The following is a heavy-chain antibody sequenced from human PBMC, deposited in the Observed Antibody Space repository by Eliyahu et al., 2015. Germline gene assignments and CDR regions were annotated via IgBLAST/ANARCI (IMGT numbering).Heavy chain of an antibody. CDR2: ISYDESNK. CDR3: AKDAVPRGYCSSTSRTLCQTDY. D-gene: IGHD2-2*01. V-gene: IGHV3-30*18. CDR1: GFXFSXXG. J-gene: IGHJ4*02. Sequence: QVQLVESGGGVVQPGRSLRLXCAASGFXFSXXGXXXVRQPPGKGLEWVAVISYDESNKYYADSVKGRFTISRDNSKNTLYLQMNSLRAEDTAVYYCAKDAVPRGYCSSTSRTLCQTDYWGQGTLVTVSS.